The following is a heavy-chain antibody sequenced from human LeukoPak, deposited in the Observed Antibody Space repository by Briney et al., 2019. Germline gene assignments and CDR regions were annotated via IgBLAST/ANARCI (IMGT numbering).Heavy chain of an antibody. CDR2: ISYDGSNK. D-gene: IGHD5-18*01. CDR3: ARDRGYSYGPFDY. CDR1: GFTFSSYA. V-gene: IGHV3-30*04. J-gene: IGHJ4*02. Sequence: GGSLRLSCAASGFTFSSYAMHWVRQAPGKGLEWVAVISYDGSNKYYADSVKGRFTISRDSSKNTLYLQMNSLRAEDTAVYYCARDRGYSYGPFDYWGQGTLVTVSS.